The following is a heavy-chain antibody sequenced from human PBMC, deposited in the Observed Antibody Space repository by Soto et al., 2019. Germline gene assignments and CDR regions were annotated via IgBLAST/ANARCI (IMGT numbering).Heavy chain of an antibody. CDR1: GFTFRRDG. CDR2: ISYDGRNR. V-gene: IGHV3-30*18. D-gene: IGHD6-13*01. CDR3: AKARSNSWTFDY. J-gene: IGHJ4*02. Sequence: QVRLVESGGGVVQPGRSLRLSCVASGFTFRRDGMHLVRQAPGKGLVWVAIISYDGRNRYYSDYVKGRFTISRDESRNTLYLQMNILRAEDTAVYYCAKARSNSWTFDYCGLGTLVTVSS.